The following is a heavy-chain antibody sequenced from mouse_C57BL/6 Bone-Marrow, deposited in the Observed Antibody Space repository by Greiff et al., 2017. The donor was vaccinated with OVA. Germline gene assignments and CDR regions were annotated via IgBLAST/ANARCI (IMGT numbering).Heavy chain of an antibody. Sequence: QVQLQQPAAELVKPGASVKMSCKASGYTFTSYWITWVKQRPGQGLEWIGDIYPGSGSTNYNEKFKSKATLTVDTSSSTAYMQLSSLTSEDSAVYYCARRSSSYGYFDVWGTGTTVTVSS. CDR3: ARRSSSYGYFDV. V-gene: IGHV1-55*01. CDR2: IYPGSGST. J-gene: IGHJ1*03. CDR1: GYTFTSYW. D-gene: IGHD1-1*01.